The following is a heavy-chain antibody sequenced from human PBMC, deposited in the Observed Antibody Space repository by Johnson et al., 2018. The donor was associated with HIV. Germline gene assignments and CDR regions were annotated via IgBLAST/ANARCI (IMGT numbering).Heavy chain of an antibody. CDR3: ARNQGRRNYYDAFDI. Sequence: QVQLVESGGGLVQPGRSLRLSCAASGFTFSSYALHWVRQAPGKGLQWVAIISYDGSNNYYADSVKGRFTISRDNSKNTLYLQMNSLRAEDTAVYYCARNQGRRNYYDAFDIWGQGTMVTVSS. CDR1: GFTFSSYA. D-gene: IGHD1-7*01. V-gene: IGHV3-30*04. J-gene: IGHJ3*02. CDR2: ISYDGSNN.